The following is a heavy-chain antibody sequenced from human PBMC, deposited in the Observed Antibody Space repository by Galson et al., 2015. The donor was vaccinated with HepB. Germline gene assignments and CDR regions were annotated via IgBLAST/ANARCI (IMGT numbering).Heavy chain of an antibody. D-gene: IGHD3-22*01. Sequence: SLRLSCAASGFTFSSYSMNWVRQAPGKGLEWVSSISSSSSYIYYADSVKGRFTISRDNAKNSLYLQMNSLRAEDTAVYYCARDPYYYDSSGLYAFDIWGQGTMVTISS. CDR3: ARDPYYYDSSGLYAFDI. V-gene: IGHV3-21*01. CDR2: ISSSSSYI. J-gene: IGHJ3*02. CDR1: GFTFSSYS.